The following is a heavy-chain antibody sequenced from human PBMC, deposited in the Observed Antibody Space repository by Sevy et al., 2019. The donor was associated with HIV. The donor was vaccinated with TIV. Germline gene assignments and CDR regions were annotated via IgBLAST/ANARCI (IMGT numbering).Heavy chain of an antibody. J-gene: IGHJ4*02. Sequence: ASVKVSCKASGYTFTSYAMHWVRQAPGQRLEWMEWINAGNGNTKYPQKFQGRVTITRDTSASTAYMELSSLRSEDRAVYYCARVPGRDLPFYYYASSGYNAQWAFDYWGQGTLVTVSS. CDR2: INAGNGNT. CDR1: GYTFTSYA. D-gene: IGHD3-22*01. CDR3: ARVPGRDLPFYYYASSGYNAQWAFDY. V-gene: IGHV1-3*01.